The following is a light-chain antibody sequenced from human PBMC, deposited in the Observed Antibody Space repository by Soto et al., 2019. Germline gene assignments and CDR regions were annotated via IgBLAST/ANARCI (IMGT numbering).Light chain of an antibody. V-gene: IGKV3-11*01. CDR1: QSVSSY. Sequence: EIVLTQSPATLSLSPGERATLSCRASQSVSSYLAWYQQKPGQAPRLLIYDASNRATGIPARLSGSGSGTDFTLTISSLEPEDSAIYYCQQRSSWHTFGQGTKVEIK. CDR3: QQRSSWHT. CDR2: DAS. J-gene: IGKJ1*01.